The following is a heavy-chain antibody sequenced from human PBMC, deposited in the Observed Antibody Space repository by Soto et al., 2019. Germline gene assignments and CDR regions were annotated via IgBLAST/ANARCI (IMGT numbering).Heavy chain of an antibody. CDR1: GGSISGYF. V-gene: IGHV4-4*07. J-gene: IGHJ3*02. CDR2: IYSAGST. CDR3: VRGDVFDI. D-gene: IGHD3-16*01. Sequence: QLQLQESGPGLVKPSETLSLICTVSGGSISGYFWSWVRQPAGKGLEWIGRIYSAGSTNYNPSLKNRVTMSVDTSQNQFSLKLTSVTAADTAMYYCVRGDVFDIWGRGTMVTVSS.